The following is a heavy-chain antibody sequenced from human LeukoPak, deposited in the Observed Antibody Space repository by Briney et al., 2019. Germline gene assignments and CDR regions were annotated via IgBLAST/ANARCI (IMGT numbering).Heavy chain of an antibody. D-gene: IGHD6-25*01. CDR3: ARSYFIAAYPYESFDY. J-gene: IGHJ4*02. V-gene: IGHV4-39*01. CDR2: IYDSGST. CDR1: GGSISSSSYY. Sequence: SETLSLTCTVSGGSISSSSYYWGWIRQPPGKGLEWIGSIYDSGSTYDNPALKSRVTISVDTSKNQFSLKLSSVTAEDTAVYYCARSYFIAAYPYESFDYWGQGTMVTVSS.